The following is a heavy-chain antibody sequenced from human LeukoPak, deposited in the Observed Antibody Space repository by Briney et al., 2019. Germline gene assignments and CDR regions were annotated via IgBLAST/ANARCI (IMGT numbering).Heavy chain of an antibody. CDR2: IIPILGIA. J-gene: IGHJ6*03. CDR3: ARDLGFHYYGSGSYFKYYYYYYMDV. Sequence: SVKVSCKAPGGTFSSYAISWVRQAPGQGLEWMGRIIPILGIANYAQKFQGRVTITADKSTSTAYMELSSLRSEDTAVYYCARDLGFHYYGSGSYFKYYYYYYMDVWGKGTTVTVSS. CDR1: GGTFSSYA. D-gene: IGHD3-10*01. V-gene: IGHV1-69*04.